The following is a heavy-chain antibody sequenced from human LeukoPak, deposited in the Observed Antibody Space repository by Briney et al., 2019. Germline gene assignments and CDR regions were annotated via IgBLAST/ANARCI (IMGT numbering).Heavy chain of an antibody. D-gene: IGHD1-26*01. V-gene: IGHV4-4*07. CDR2: IYTSGST. Sequence: SETLSLTCTVSGGYISSYYWSWIRQPAGKGLEWIGRIYTSGSTNYNASLKSRVSMSVDTSKNQFSLRLSSVTAADTAVFYCARENSGSYREFDYWGQGTLVTVSS. J-gene: IGHJ4*02. CDR3: ARENSGSYREFDY. CDR1: GGYISSYY.